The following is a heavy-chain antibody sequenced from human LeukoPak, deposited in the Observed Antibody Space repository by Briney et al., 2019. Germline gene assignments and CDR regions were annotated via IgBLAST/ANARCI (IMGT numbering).Heavy chain of an antibody. CDR2: IHHNGDIT. D-gene: IGHD1-26*01. J-gene: IGHJ4*02. V-gene: IGHV3-64D*06. CDR3: AREMSGTYSFDY. Sequence: PGGSLRPSCSPSGSTLFWLFMHWARQAQGNPLEYVSFIHHNGDITSYADSVRGRFTVSRDNSKNTLFLDLTSLRTDDTAVYYCAREMSGTYSFDYWGQGTLVTVSS. CDR1: GSTLFWLF.